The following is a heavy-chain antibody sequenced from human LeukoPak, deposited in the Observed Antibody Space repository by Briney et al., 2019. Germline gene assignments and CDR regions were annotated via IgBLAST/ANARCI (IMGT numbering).Heavy chain of an antibody. D-gene: IGHD5-12*01. J-gene: IGHJ6*03. Sequence: SETLSLTCTVSGGSISSYYWSWIRQPAGKGLEWIGRTYTSGSTNYNPSLKSRVTMSVDTSKNQFSLKLSSVTAADTAVYYCARDRRGYSGYDLLYYYYYYMDVWGKGTTVTVSS. CDR1: GGSISSYY. V-gene: IGHV4-4*07. CDR2: TYTSGST. CDR3: ARDRRGYSGYDLLYYYYYYMDV.